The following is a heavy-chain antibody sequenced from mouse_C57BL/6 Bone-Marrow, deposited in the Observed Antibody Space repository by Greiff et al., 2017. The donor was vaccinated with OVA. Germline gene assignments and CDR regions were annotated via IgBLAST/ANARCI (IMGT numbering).Heavy chain of an antibody. CDR3: ARAGWHWYFDV. CDR2: IYPRSGNT. V-gene: IGHV1-81*01. CDR1: GYTFTSYG. J-gene: IGHJ1*03. Sequence: QVQLKESGAELARPGASVKLSCKASGYTFTSYGISWVKQRTGQGLEWIGEIYPRSGNTYYNEKFKGKATLTADKSSSTAYMELRSLTSEDSAVYFCARAGWHWYFDVWGTGTTVTVSS. D-gene: IGHD1-1*02.